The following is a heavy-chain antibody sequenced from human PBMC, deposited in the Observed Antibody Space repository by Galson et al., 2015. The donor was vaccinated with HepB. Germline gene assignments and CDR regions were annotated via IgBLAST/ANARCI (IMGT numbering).Heavy chain of an antibody. D-gene: IGHD1-26*01. V-gene: IGHV1-2*02. Sequence: SVKVSCKASGYSFTTYAIHWVRQAPGRGLEWMGWINPNSGGTNYAQKFQGRVTMTRDTSISTAYMELSRLRSDDTAVYYCTTDNYYGYYYYYGMDVWSQGTTVTVSS. CDR3: TTDNYYGYYYYYGMDV. J-gene: IGHJ6*02. CDR2: INPNSGGT. CDR1: GYSFTTYA.